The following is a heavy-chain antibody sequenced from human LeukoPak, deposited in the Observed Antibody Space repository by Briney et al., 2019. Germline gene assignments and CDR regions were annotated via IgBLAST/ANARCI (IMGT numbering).Heavy chain of an antibody. V-gene: IGHV4-34*01. J-gene: IGHJ6*03. CDR2: INRSGST. Sequence: SETLSLTCAVYGGSFSGYYWSWIRQPPGKGLEWIGEINRSGSTNYNPSLKSRVTISVDTSKNQFSLKLSSVTAADTAVYYCAKDRIGYCSGGSCYYMDAWGKGTTVTISS. CDR1: GGSFSGYY. D-gene: IGHD2-15*01. CDR3: AKDRIGYCSGGSCYYMDA.